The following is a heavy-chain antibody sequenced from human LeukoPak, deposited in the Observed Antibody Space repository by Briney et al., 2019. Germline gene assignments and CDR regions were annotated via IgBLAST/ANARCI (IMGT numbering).Heavy chain of an antibody. J-gene: IGHJ3*02. D-gene: IGHD1-20*01. Sequence: PSETLSLTCTVSGGSISSSSYYRGWIRQPPGKGLEWIGSIYYSGSTYYNPSLKSRVTISVDTSKNQFSLKLSSVTAADTAVYYCARQPTYNWNVGAFDIWGQGTMVTVSS. CDR3: ARQPTYNWNVGAFDI. CDR2: IYYSGST. CDR1: GGSISSSSYY. V-gene: IGHV4-39*01.